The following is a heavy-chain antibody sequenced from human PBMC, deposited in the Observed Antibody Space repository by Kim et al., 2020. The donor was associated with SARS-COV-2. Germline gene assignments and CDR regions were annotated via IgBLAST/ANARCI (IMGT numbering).Heavy chain of an antibody. CDR2: INGSGTTI. J-gene: IGHJ4*02. D-gene: IGHD4-4*01. CDR3: ARGPNYSPFDY. V-gene: IGHV3-48*03. Sequence: GGSLRLSCTASGFTFSSYEMNWVRQAPGKGLEWVSYINGSGTTIYYADSVRGRFTISRDNDKNSLFLQMNSLRAEDTAVYYCARGPNYSPFDYWGQGTLV. CDR1: GFTFSSYE.